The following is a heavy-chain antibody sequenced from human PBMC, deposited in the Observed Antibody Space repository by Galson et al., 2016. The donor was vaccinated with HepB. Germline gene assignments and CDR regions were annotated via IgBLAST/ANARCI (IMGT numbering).Heavy chain of an antibody. CDR2: INPNSGGT. V-gene: IGHV1-2*06. Sequence: SVKVSCKASGNTFTGYYVHWVRQAPGQGLEWMGRINPNSGGTNFAQKFQGRVTMTRDTSISTAYMEVRGLTSDDTAVYYCVRVYGGYEKDYYAMGVWGQGTTVTVSS. CDR1: GNTFTGYY. D-gene: IGHD5-12*01. J-gene: IGHJ6*02. CDR3: VRVYGGYEKDYYAMGV.